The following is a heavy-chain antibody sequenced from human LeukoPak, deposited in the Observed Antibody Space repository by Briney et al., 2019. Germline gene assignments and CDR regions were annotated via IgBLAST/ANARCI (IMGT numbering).Heavy chain of an antibody. J-gene: IGHJ6*02. Sequence: ASVKVSCKASGYTFTGYYMRWVRQAPGQGLEWMGWINPNSGGTNYAQKFQGRVTMTRDTSISTAYMELSRLRSDDTAVYYCASGVRAAAGTDYGMDVWGQGTTVTVSS. CDR3: ASGVRAAAGTDYGMDV. CDR2: INPNSGGT. CDR1: GYTFTGYY. V-gene: IGHV1-2*02. D-gene: IGHD6-13*01.